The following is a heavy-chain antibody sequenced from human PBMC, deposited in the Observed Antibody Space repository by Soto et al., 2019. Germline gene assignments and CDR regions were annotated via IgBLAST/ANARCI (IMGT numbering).Heavy chain of an antibody. CDR2: IDWDDDK. CDR3: ERRHNGYSSRRNDASFRSYFNY. D-gene: IGHD6-13*01. CDR1: GFSLSTIGMC. Sequence: GSGPTLVNPTQTLTLTCTFSGFSLSTIGMCVSWIRQPPGKALEWLALIDWDDDKYYSTSLKTRLTISKDTSKNQVVLTMTNMDPVDTAKYYCERRHNGYSSRRNDASFRSYFNYCGQGTLATVSP. J-gene: IGHJ4*02. V-gene: IGHV2-70*01.